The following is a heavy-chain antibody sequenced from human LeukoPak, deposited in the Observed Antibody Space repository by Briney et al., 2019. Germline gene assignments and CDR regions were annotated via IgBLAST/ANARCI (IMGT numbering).Heavy chain of an antibody. CDR2: IYYSGRT. CDR1: SGSISSSSYY. J-gene: IGHJ4*02. CDR3: ARGSTAAGTPYFDY. D-gene: IGHD6-13*01. Sequence: SETLSLTCTVSSGSISSSSYYWGWIRQPPGKGLEWIGSIYYSGRTYYKPSLKSRVTISVGTSKNQFSLKLSSVTAADTAVYYCARGSTAAGTPYFDYWGQGTLVTVSS. V-gene: IGHV4-39*01.